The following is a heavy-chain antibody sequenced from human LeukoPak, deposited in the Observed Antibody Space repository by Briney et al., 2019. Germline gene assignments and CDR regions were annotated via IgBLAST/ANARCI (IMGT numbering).Heavy chain of an antibody. CDR1: GFTVRSNY. J-gene: IGHJ4*02. CDR3: ARSAQNAWLRLDY. V-gene: IGHV3-66*02. D-gene: IGHD5-12*01. Sequence: GGSLRLSCAASGFTVRSNYMTWVRQAPGKGLEWVSVIFSGGSTFYADSVKGRFTISRDNSKNTLFLQMNSLRAEDTAVYFCARSAQNAWLRLDYWGQGTLVTVSS. CDR2: IFSGGST.